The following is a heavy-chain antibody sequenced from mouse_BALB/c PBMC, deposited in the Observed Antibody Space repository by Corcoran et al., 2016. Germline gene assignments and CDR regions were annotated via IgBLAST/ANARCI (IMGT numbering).Heavy chain of an antibody. CDR1: GDSFTSYY. J-gene: IGHJ2*01. V-gene: IGHV1-66*01. Sequence: QVQLQQSGPELVKPGASVKISCKASGDSFTSYYIHWVKQRRGQGLEWSGWIFPGSGNTKYNEKFKGQATLTADTTSSTASIQLSSLTSEDSAVYVCAKTARATYYFDYWGQGTTLTVSA. CDR2: IFPGSGNT. CDR3: AKTARATYYFDY. D-gene: IGHD3-2*01.